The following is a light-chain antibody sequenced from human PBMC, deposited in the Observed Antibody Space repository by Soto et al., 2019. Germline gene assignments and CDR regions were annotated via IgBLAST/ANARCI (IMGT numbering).Light chain of an antibody. CDR1: SSDVGGYNY. V-gene: IGLV2-8*01. CDR2: EVS. Sequence: QSVLTQPPSASGSPGQSVTISCTGTSSDVGGYNYVSWYQQHPGKAPKLMFYEVSKRPSGVPDRFSGSKSGNTASLTVSGLQAEDEADYYCSSYAGSNLVVFGGGTKVTVL. J-gene: IGLJ2*01. CDR3: SSYAGSNLVV.